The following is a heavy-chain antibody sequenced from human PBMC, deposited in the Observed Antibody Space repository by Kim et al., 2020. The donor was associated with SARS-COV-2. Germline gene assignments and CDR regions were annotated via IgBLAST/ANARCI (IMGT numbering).Heavy chain of an antibody. CDR1: GFTFDDYA. V-gene: IGHV3-9*01. CDR2: ISWNSGSI. CDR3: AKDRGGEAVAGNGIDY. D-gene: IGHD6-19*01. J-gene: IGHJ4*02. Sequence: GGSLRLSCAASGFTFDDYAMHWVRQAPGKGLEWVSGISWNSGSIGYADSVKGRFTISRDNAKNSLYLQMNSLRAEDTALYYCAKDRGGEAVAGNGIDYWGQGTLVTVSS.